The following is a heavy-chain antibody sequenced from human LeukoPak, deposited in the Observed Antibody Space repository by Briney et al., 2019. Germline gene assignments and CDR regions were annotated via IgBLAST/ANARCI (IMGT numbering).Heavy chain of an antibody. CDR2: ISSSGSTI. J-gene: IGHJ5*02. CDR3: ARVRASMVRGAGFDP. CDR1: GFTFSSYE. D-gene: IGHD3-10*01. Sequence: GGSLRLSCAAPGFTFSSYEMNWVRQAPGKGLEWVSYISSSGSTIYYADSVKGRFTISRDNAKNSLYLQMNSLRAEDTAVYYCARVRASMVRGAGFDPWGQGTLVTVSS. V-gene: IGHV3-48*03.